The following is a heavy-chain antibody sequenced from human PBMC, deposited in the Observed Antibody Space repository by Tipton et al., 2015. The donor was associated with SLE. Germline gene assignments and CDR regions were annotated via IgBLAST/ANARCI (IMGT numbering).Heavy chain of an antibody. J-gene: IGHJ4*02. V-gene: IGHV4-34*01. CDR1: GGSFSGYY. Sequence: TLSLTCAVYGGSFSGYYWSWIRQPPGKGLEWIGEINHSGSTNYNPSLKSRVTISVDTSKNQFSLKLSSVTAADTAVYYCARLDYDSSYWGQGTLVTVSS. CDR3: ARLDYDSSY. CDR2: INHSGST. D-gene: IGHD3-22*01.